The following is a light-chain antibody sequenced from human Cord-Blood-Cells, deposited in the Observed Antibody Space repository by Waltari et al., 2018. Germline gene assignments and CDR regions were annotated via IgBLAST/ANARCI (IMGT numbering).Light chain of an antibody. CDR3: SSYTSSRV. CDR2: DVS. Sequence: HPGKAPKLMIYDVSKRPSGVSNRFSGSKSGNTASLTISGLKAEDEADYYCSSYTSSRVFGGGTKLTVL. V-gene: IGLV2-14*04. J-gene: IGLJ3*02.